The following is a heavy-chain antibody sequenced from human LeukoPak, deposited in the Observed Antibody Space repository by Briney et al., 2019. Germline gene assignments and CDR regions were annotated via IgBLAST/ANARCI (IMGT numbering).Heavy chain of an antibody. CDR2: IKEEGCEK. Sequence: GGSLRLSCAASGFIFSSYWMSWVRQAPGKGLEWVANIKEEGCEKYYVDAVNGRFTISRDNAKNSLYLQTNSLRAEDTAVYYCARRALRYCSSTSCPAQYYGVDVWGKGTTVTVSS. J-gene: IGHJ6*04. CDR3: ARRALRYCSSTSCPAQYYGVDV. V-gene: IGHV3-7*03. D-gene: IGHD2-2*01. CDR1: GFIFSSYW.